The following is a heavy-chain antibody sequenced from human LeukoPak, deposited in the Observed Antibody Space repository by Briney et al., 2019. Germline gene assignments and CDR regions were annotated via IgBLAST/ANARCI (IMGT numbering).Heavy chain of an antibody. Sequence: GGSRRLSCAGSGFIFKNYVMTWARQARGKGLDWVSSLSATGDITYYADSVKGRFTVSRDNPNGTVFLQMNSLRAEDTAVYYCAKDSHPLSSRSWFFESWGQGTLFTVSS. CDR1: GFIFKNYV. V-gene: IGHV3-23*01. D-gene: IGHD6-13*01. CDR3: AKDSHPLSSRSWFFES. J-gene: IGHJ4*02. CDR2: LSATGDIT.